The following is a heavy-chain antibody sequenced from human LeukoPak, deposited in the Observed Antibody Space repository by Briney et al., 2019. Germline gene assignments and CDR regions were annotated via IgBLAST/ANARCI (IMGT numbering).Heavy chain of an antibody. V-gene: IGHV4-4*02. J-gene: IGHJ5*02. D-gene: IGHD1-1*01. CDR1: GGSLSSSNW. CDR2: IYHSGST. CDR3: ASGTGTHNWFDP. Sequence: SETLSLTCAVSGGSLSSSNWWSWVRQPPGKGLEWVGEIYHSGSTNYNPSLKSRVTISVDKSKNQFSLKLSSVTAADTAVYYCASGTGTHNWFDPWGQGTLVTVSS.